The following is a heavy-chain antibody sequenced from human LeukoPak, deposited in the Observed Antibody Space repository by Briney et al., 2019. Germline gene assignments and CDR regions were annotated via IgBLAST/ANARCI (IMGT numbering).Heavy chain of an antibody. CDR2: ISGSGGST. Sequence: GGSLRLSCAASGFTFSSYAMSWVRQAPGKGLEWVSAISGSGGSTYYADSVKGRFTISRDNSKNTLYLQMNSLRAEDTAVYYCAGAIDVYYYDSSGHYSGGAFDIWGQGTMVTVSS. CDR3: AGAIDVYYYDSSGHYSGGAFDI. V-gene: IGHV3-23*01. J-gene: IGHJ3*02. CDR1: GFTFSSYA. D-gene: IGHD3-22*01.